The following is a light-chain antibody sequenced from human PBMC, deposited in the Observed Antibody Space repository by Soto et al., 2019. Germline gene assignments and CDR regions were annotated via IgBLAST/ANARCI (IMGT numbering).Light chain of an antibody. V-gene: IGLV2-14*01. CDR1: SSDVGAYDF. Sequence: QSALTQPASVSGSPGQSITISCTGTSSDVGAYDFVSWYQHYPGKAPKLVTFDVTHRPPGISDRFSGSKSANTASLTISGLQAEDEAFYYCSSYTTRSTLVFGGGTK. J-gene: IGLJ2*01. CDR2: DVT. CDR3: SSYTTRSTLV.